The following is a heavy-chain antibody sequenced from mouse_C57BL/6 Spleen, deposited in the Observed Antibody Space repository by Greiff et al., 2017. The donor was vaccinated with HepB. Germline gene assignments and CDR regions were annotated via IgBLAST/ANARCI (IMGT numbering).Heavy chain of an antibody. CDR3: TRVNWDTWYFDV. D-gene: IGHD4-1*01. CDR1: GYTFTSYW. Sequence: EVQLQQSGTVLARPGASVKMSCKTSGYTFTSYWMHWVKQRPGQGLEWIGAIYPGNSDTRYNQKFKGKAKLPAVPSASTGYMELSSLTKVDSAVDYCTRVNWDTWYFDVGGTGTTVNVSS. J-gene: IGHJ1*03. V-gene: IGHV1-5*01. CDR2: IYPGNSDT.